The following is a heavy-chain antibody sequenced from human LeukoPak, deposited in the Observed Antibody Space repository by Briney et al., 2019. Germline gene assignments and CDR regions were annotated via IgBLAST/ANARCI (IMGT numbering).Heavy chain of an antibody. CDR2: IKQDGSEM. Sequence: GGSLRLSCAASGFTFSSYWMSWVRQAPGKGLERVANIKQDGSEMYYMDSVKGRFTISRDNAKSSLYLQMNSVRAEDTAVYYCARVWWFGGTSYYFDYWGQGTLVTVSS. V-gene: IGHV3-7*01. J-gene: IGHJ4*02. CDR3: ARVWWFGGTSYYFDY. D-gene: IGHD3-10*01. CDR1: GFTFSSYW.